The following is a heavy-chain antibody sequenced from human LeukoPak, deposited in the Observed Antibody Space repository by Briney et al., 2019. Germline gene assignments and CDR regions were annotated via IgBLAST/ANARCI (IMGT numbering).Heavy chain of an antibody. CDR1: GGSISSYY. CDR3: ARGNNDFWSGYLTVYYYYGMDV. CDR2: IYYSGST. V-gene: IGHV4-59*01. Sequence: SETLSLTCTVSGGSISSYYWSWIRQPPGKGLEWIGYIYYSGSTNYNPSLKSRVTISVDTSKNQFSLKLSSVTAADTAVYYCARGNNDFWSGYLTVYYYYGMDVWGQGTTVTVSS. J-gene: IGHJ6*02. D-gene: IGHD3-3*01.